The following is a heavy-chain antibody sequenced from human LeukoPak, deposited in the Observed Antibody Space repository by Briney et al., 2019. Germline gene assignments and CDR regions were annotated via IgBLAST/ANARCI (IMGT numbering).Heavy chain of an antibody. Sequence: GGSLRLSCSASGFSFTTYWMHWVRQAPGKGLVWVSRIHPDGSSISYADSVRGRFTISRDNAKNTLSLQMNSLRAEDTGVYFCLRSTSGSYGHFDFWGQGTLVTVSS. J-gene: IGHJ4*02. CDR2: IHPDGSSI. CDR1: GFSFTTYW. CDR3: LRSTSGSYGHFDF. V-gene: IGHV3-74*01. D-gene: IGHD3-10*01.